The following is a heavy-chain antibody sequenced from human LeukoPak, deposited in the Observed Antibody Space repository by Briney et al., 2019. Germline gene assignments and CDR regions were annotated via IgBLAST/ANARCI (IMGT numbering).Heavy chain of an antibody. CDR1: GFTFSGSA. CDR3: NLWSGYYLDAFDI. D-gene: IGHD3-3*01. Sequence: PGGSLRLSCAASGFTFSGSAMHWVRQASGKGLEWVGRIRSKANSYATAYAASVKGRFTISRDDSKNTAYLQMNSLKTEDTAVYYCNLWSGYYLDAFDIWGQGTMVTVSS. V-gene: IGHV3-73*01. J-gene: IGHJ3*02. CDR2: IRSKANSYAT.